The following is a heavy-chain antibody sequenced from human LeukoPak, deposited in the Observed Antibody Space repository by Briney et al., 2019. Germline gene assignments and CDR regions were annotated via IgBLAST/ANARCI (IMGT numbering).Heavy chain of an antibody. V-gene: IGHV3-73*01. CDR1: GFTFSGSA. CDR2: IRSKANSCAT. J-gene: IGHJ4*02. CDR3: TSRYLGLDI. D-gene: IGHD3-16*02. Sequence: PGGSLRLSCAASGFTFSGSAMHWVRQASGKGLERVGRIRSKANSCATAYAASVEGRFTISRDDSKNTAYLQMNSLKTEDTAVYYCTSRYLGLDIWGQRTLVTVSS.